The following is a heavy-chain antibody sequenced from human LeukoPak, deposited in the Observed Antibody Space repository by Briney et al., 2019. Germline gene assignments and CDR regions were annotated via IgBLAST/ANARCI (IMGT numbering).Heavy chain of an antibody. CDR3: ASFNVDTGFVDY. CDR1: GGSISSGSYY. Sequence: SETLSLTCTVSGGSISSGSYYWSWIRQPARKGLEWIGRIYTSGSTNYNPSLKSRVTISVDTSKNQFSLKLSSVTAADTAVYYCASFNVDTGFVDYWGQGTLVTVSS. J-gene: IGHJ4*02. CDR2: IYTSGST. V-gene: IGHV4-61*02. D-gene: IGHD5-18*01.